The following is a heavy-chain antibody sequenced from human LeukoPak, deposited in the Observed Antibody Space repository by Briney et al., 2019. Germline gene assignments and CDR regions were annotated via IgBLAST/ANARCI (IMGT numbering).Heavy chain of an antibody. V-gene: IGHV4-59*08. CDR3: ARGAALVTHRYFDY. D-gene: IGHD5-18*01. CDR2: IFYEGKT. CDR1: DGSISAYY. Sequence: SETLSHTCTVSDGSISAYYWSWIRQSPGKGLEWFGYIFYEGKTVYNPSLESRVTFSIGSPNNHFFLRMTSVTAADTAVYYCARGAALVTHRYFDYWGPGTLVTVSS. J-gene: IGHJ4*02.